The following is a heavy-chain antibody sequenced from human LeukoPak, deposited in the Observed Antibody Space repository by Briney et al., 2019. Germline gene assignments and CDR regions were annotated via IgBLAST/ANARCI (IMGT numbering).Heavy chain of an antibody. J-gene: IGHJ4*02. D-gene: IGHD3-22*01. CDR1: GGSISSYY. V-gene: IGHV4-59*08. Sequence: PSETLSLTCTVSGGSISSYYWSWIRQPPGKGLEWIGYIYYSGSTNYNPSLESRVTISVDTSKNQFSLKLSSVTAADTAVYYYARHTYYYDKIDYWGQGTLVTVSS. CDR2: IYYSGST. CDR3: ARHTYYYDKIDY.